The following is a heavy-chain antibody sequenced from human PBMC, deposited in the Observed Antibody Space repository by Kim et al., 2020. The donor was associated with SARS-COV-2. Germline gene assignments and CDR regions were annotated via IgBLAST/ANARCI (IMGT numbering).Heavy chain of an antibody. CDR3: ARVSRAHGMDV. Sequence: GGSLRLSCAASGFTFSSYGMHWVRQAQGKGLEWVAVIWYDGSKKYYADSVKDRLTISRDNSKNTLYLQMNSLRAEETAVYYCARVSRAHGMDVWGQGTTVTVSS. CDR2: IWYDGSKK. J-gene: IGHJ6*02. V-gene: IGHV3-33*01. CDR1: GFTFSSYG.